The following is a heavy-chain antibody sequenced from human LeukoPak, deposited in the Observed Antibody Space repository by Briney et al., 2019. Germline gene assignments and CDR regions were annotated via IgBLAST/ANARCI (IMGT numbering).Heavy chain of an antibody. CDR3: AKERRRVDTAMVRSYYFEN. Sequence: GRSLRLSCAGSGFSFSTSAMSWGRQTQGKGLEWDSSITGNGATTYYSDSVKGRFTISRDNSRNTLSLQMSSLRVEDTAVYYCAKERRRVDTAMVRSYYFENWGQGTLVTVSS. CDR1: GFSFSTSA. CDR2: ITGNGATT. D-gene: IGHD5-18*01. J-gene: IGHJ4*02. V-gene: IGHV3-23*01.